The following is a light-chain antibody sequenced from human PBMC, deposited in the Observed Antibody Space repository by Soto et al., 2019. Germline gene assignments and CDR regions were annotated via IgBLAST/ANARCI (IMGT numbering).Light chain of an antibody. Sequence: QSALTQPPSVSGSPGQSVTISCTGTSSDVGGYNYVSWYQQHPGKAPKVMIYDVSKRPSGVPDRFSGSKSGNTASLTISGLQAEDEADYSCCSNAGSLEVFGTGTKVTVL. CDR2: DVS. J-gene: IGLJ1*01. CDR3: CSNAGSLEV. V-gene: IGLV2-11*01. CDR1: SSDVGGYNY.